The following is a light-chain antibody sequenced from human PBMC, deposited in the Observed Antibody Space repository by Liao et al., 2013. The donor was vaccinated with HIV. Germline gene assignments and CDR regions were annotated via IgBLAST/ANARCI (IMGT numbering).Light chain of an antibody. Sequence: SYELTQPPSVSVAPGKTARITCGGNDIGSKSVHWYQQKPGQAPVLVIYYDTDRPSGIPERFSGSNSGSTATLTISRVEAGDEADYYCQVWDSTSDHDVFGSGTQVIVL. CDR2: YDT. J-gene: IGLJ1*01. CDR1: DIGSKS. V-gene: IGLV3-21*01. CDR3: QVWDSTSDHDV.